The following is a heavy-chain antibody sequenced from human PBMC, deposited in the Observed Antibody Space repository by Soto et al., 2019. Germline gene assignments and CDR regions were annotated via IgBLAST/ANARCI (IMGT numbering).Heavy chain of an antibody. J-gene: IGHJ6*02. CDR1: GESFSGNY. CDR2: FSDSGST. CDR3: ARGNFYYGMDV. V-gene: IGHV4-34*01. Sequence: LSLTCAVYGESFSGNYWSWIRQPPGKGLEWIGEFSDSGSTNYNPSLKSRVTISEDMSKSQFSLKLSSVTAADTAVYYCARGNFYYGMDVWGQGTTVTVSS.